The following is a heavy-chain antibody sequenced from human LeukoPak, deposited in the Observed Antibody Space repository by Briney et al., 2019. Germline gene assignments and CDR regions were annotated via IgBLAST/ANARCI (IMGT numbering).Heavy chain of an antibody. Sequence: GGSLRLSCAASGFTFSSYSMNWVRQAPGKGLEWVSSISSSSSYIYYADSVKGRFTISRDNAKNSLYLQMNSLRAEDTAVYYCARCGYYDSSGYYRDYGMDVWGQGTTVAVSS. V-gene: IGHV3-21*01. CDR1: GFTFSSYS. CDR2: ISSSSSYI. CDR3: ARCGYYDSSGYYRDYGMDV. J-gene: IGHJ6*02. D-gene: IGHD3-22*01.